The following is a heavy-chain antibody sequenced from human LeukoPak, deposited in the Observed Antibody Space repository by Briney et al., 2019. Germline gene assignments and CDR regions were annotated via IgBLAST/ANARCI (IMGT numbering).Heavy chain of an antibody. J-gene: IGHJ4*02. CDR2: INHSGST. CDR3: ARRRRPRRYGSGDEDY. Sequence: SETLSLTCAVYGGTFSGYYWSWIRQPPGKGLEWIGEINHSGSTNYNPSLKSRVTISVDTSKNQFSLKLSSVTAADTAVYYCARRRRPRRYGSGDEDYWGQGTLVTVSS. D-gene: IGHD3-10*01. V-gene: IGHV4-34*01. CDR1: GGTFSGYY.